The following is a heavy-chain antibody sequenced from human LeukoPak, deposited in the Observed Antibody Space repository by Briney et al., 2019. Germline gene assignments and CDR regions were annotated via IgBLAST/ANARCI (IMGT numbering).Heavy chain of an antibody. CDR2: IKPDGSEK. J-gene: IGHJ6*02. V-gene: IGHV3-7*04. Sequence: GGSLRLSCAASGFPFRDYWMSWVRQAPGKGLEWVANIKPDGSEKYYVGSVKGRFTISRDNAKNSLYLQMNSLRAEDTAVYYCARNGYYYAMDVWGQGTTVTVSS. CDR3: ARNGYYYAMDV. CDR1: GFPFRDYW.